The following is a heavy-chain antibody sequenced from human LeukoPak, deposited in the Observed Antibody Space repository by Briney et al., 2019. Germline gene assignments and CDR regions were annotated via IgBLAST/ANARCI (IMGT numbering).Heavy chain of an antibody. J-gene: IGHJ4*02. V-gene: IGHV3-9*01. Sequence: GGSLRLSCAASGFTFDDYAMHWVRQAPGKGLEWVSGISWNSGSIGYADSVKGRFTISRDNSKNTLYLQMNSLRAEDTAVYYCAKVGVEQLADYWGQGTLVTVSS. CDR3: AKVGVEQLADY. CDR1: GFTFDDYA. D-gene: IGHD6-6*01. CDR2: ISWNSGSI.